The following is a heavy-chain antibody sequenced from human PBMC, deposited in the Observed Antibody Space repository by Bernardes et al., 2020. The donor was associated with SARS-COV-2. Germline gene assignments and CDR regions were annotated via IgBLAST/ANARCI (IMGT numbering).Heavy chain of an antibody. CDR1: GYTFTSYA. Sequence: ASVKVSCKASGYTFTSYAMHWVRQAPGQRLEWMGWINAGNGNTKYSQKFQGRVTITRDTSASTAYMELSSLRSEDTAVYYCARVLRRDSSSWYGGWFDPWGQGTLVTVSS. V-gene: IGHV1-3*01. J-gene: IGHJ5*02. CDR3: ARVLRRDSSSWYGGWFDP. D-gene: IGHD6-13*01. CDR2: INAGNGNT.